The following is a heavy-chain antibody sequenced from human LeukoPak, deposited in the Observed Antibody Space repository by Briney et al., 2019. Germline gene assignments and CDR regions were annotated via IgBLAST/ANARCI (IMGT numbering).Heavy chain of an antibody. J-gene: IGHJ4*02. Sequence: GGSLRLSCAASGFTFSSYAMSWVRQAPGKGLEWVSAISGSGGSTYYADSVKGRFTISRDNPKNTLYVQMNSLRAEDTAVYYCAKVGGYSYGYAGNYFDYWGQGTLVTVSS. D-gene: IGHD5-18*01. CDR3: AKVGGYSYGYAGNYFDY. CDR2: ISGSGGST. CDR1: GFTFSSYA. V-gene: IGHV3-23*01.